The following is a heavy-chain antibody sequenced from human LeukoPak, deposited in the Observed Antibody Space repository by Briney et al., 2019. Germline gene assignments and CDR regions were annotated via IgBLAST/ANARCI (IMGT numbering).Heavy chain of an antibody. D-gene: IGHD6-13*01. J-gene: IGHJ4*02. V-gene: IGHV3-21*01. CDR3: ARSIAAALGFDY. CDR1: GFTFSSYT. CDR2: ITSSSTYI. Sequence: GRSLRLSCAASGFTFSSYTLNWVRQAPGKGLEWVSSITSSSTYIYYADSVKGRFTISRDNAKNSLYLQMNSLRAEDTAVYYCARSIAAALGFDYWGQGTLVTVSS.